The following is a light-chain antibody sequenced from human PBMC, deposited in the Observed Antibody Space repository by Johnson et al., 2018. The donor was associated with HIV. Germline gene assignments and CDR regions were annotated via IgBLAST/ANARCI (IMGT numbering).Light chain of an antibody. J-gene: IGLJ1*01. CDR3: GTWDSSLSAYV. Sequence: QAVLTQPPSVSAAPGQKVTISCSGSSSNIGRNYVSWYQQLPGTAPKLLIFYNNKRPSGIPDRFSASKSGTSATLAIPGLHTGEEADYYCGTWDSSLSAYVFGTGTKVTVL. CDR2: YNN. V-gene: IGLV1-51*01. CDR1: SSNIGRNY.